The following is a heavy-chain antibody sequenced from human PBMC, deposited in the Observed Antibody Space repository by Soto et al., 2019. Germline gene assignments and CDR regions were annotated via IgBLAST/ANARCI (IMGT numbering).Heavy chain of an antibody. V-gene: IGHV3-21*01. CDR1: GFTFSRVC. J-gene: IGHJ4*02. CDR2: ISSGSSDT. CDR3: GRVPY. Sequence: AGSLRLSCEVSGFTFSRVCMIWVRQVPGKGLEWVASISSGSSDTWYADSVKGRFIISRDKHEISLLLQVNTLGPEDKAMYDCGRVPYWGRGTKVTVSS.